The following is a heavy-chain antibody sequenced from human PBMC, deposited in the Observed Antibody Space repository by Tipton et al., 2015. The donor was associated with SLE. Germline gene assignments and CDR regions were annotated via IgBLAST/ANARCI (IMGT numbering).Heavy chain of an antibody. CDR1: GVSINTYY. D-gene: IGHD3-10*02. J-gene: IGHJ3*02. CDR3: ARPMITMSPLAAFDI. CDR2: IDYNGRT. Sequence: TLSLTRTVSGVSINTYYWNWIRQSPGKGLEWIGYIDYNGRTKYRPSLRSRVTISVDTSKNQFSLKFHSVTSADTAVYYCARPMITMSPLAAFDIWGQGTLVTVSS. V-gene: IGHV4-59*01.